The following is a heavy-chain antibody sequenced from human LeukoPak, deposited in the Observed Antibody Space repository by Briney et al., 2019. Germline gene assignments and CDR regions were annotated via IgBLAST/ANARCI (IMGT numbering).Heavy chain of an antibody. V-gene: IGHV4-30-4*01. J-gene: IGHJ3*02. CDR3: ARGAVVKSRAFDI. D-gene: IGHD4-23*01. CDR1: GGSISSGDYY. Sequence: SQTLSLTCTVSGGSISSGDYYWSWIRQPPGKGLEWIGSIYHSGSTYYNPSLKSRVTISVDTSKNQFSLKLSSVTAADTAVYYCARGAVVKSRAFDIWGQGTMVTVSS. CDR2: IYHSGST.